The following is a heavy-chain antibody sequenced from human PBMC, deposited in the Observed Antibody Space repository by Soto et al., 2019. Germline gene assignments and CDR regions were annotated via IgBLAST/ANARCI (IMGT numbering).Heavy chain of an antibody. CDR3: ARERRYCSGGSCYAAFDY. V-gene: IGHV4-59*01. CDR2: IYYSGST. D-gene: IGHD2-15*01. Sequence: QVQLQESGPGLVKPSETLSLTCTVSGGSISSYYWSWIRQPPGKGLEWIGYIYYSGSTNYNPSLKSRVTISVDTSKNQFSLKLSSVTAADTAVYYCARERRYCSGGSCYAAFDYWGQGTLVTVSS. J-gene: IGHJ4*02. CDR1: GGSISSYY.